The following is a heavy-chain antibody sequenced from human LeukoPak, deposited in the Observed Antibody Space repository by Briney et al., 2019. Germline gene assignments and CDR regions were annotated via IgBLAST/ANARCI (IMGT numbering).Heavy chain of an antibody. V-gene: IGHV1-8*01. CDR2: MNPNSGNT. J-gene: IGHJ4*02. CDR1: GYTFTSYD. CDR3: ARTDGDFDY. Sequence: ASVKVSCEXSGYTFTSYDINWVRQATGQGLEWMGWMNPNSGNTGYAQKFQGRVTMTRDTSISTAYMELSSLTSEDTAVYYCARTDGDFDYWGQGTLVTVSS. D-gene: IGHD4-17*01.